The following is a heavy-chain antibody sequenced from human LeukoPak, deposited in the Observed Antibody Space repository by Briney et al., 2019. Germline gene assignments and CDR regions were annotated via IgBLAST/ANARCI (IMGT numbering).Heavy chain of an antibody. CDR1: GYTFTGYY. D-gene: IGHD1-26*01. CDR3: ARGRRVGATGRGDFDI. Sequence: ASVKVSXKASGYTFTGYYMHWVRQAHGQGLEWMGRINPNSGGTNYAQKFQGRVTMTRDTSISTAYMELSRLRSDDTAVYYCARGRRVGATGRGDFDIWGQGTMVTVSS. J-gene: IGHJ3*02. V-gene: IGHV1-2*06. CDR2: INPNSGGT.